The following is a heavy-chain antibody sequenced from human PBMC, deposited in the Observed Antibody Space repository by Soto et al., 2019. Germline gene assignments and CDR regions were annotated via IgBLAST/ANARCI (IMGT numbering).Heavy chain of an antibody. D-gene: IGHD2-15*01. Sequence: QVQLQQWGAGLLKPSETLSLTCAVYGGSLSGYYWSWIRQPPGKGLEWIGEINHSGSTNYNPSLKSRVTISVDTSKNQFSLKLSSVTAADTAVYYCARGGDCSGGSCYLDYWGQGTLVTVSS. V-gene: IGHV4-34*01. CDR3: ARGGDCSGGSCYLDY. CDR2: INHSGST. J-gene: IGHJ4*02. CDR1: GGSLSGYY.